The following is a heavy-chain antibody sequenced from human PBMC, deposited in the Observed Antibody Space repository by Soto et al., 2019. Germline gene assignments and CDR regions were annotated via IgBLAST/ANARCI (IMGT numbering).Heavy chain of an antibody. D-gene: IGHD6-6*01. Sequence: ASVKVSCKASGYTFTGYYMHWVRQAPGQGLEWMGWINPNSGGTNYAQKFQGWVTMTRDTSISTAYMELSRLRSDDTAVYYCARDGYSSSSPWFDPWGQGTLVTVSS. CDR1: GYTFTGYY. J-gene: IGHJ5*02. CDR3: ARDGYSSSSPWFDP. CDR2: INPNSGGT. V-gene: IGHV1-2*04.